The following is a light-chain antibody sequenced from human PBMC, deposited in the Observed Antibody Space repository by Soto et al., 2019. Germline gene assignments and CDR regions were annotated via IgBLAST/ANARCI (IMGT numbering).Light chain of an antibody. V-gene: IGKV3-11*01. Sequence: EIVLTQSPATLSLSPGERATLSCRASQSVSSYLAWYQQKPGQAPRLLIYDASNRATGIPARFSGSGTGIDFTLTVSNLEPEDFAVYYWQQRSNWAPFTFGQGTKVDIK. CDR3: QQRSNWAPFT. CDR1: QSVSSY. J-gene: IGKJ1*01. CDR2: DAS.